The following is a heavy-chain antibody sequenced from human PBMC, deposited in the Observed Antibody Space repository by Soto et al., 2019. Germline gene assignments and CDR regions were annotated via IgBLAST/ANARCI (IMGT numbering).Heavy chain of an antibody. CDR1: GYTFTSYD. V-gene: IGHV1-8*01. D-gene: IGHD4-17*01. CDR2: MNPNSGNT. Sequence: QVQLVQSGAEVKKPGASVKVSGKASGYTFTSYDINWVRQATGQGLEWMGWMNPNSGNTGYAQKFQGRVTMTRNTSRSTDYMEPSSRRSEDTAVYYCTRTLYGDNVDSWGQGTLVTVPS. J-gene: IGHJ4*02. CDR3: TRTLYGDNVDS.